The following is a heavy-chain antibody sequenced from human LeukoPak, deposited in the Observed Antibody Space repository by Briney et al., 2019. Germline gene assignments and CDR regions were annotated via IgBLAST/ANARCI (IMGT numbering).Heavy chain of an antibody. D-gene: IGHD3-10*01. CDR3: ARVELWFGGPLSNWGAFDI. J-gene: IGHJ3*02. Sequence: PSETLSLTCTVSSGSISCYHWRWLRKPPGKGREGLRYIYYSGSPNHNASLESRVTKSVVTSKNQFSMNLSYVTAADTGVYYCARVELWFGGPLSNWGAFDIWGQGTMVTVSS. CDR2: IYYSGSP. CDR1: SGSISCYH. V-gene: IGHV4-59*01.